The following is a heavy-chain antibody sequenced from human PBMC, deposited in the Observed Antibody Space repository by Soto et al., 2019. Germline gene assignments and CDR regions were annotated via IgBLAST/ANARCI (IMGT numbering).Heavy chain of an antibody. CDR1: GFTFSSYS. CDR3: ARANYYGSPGDFDY. D-gene: IGHD3-10*01. Sequence: EVQLVESGGGLVQPGGSLRLSCAASGFTFSSYSMNWVRQAPGKGLEWVSYISSNSSTISYADSVKGRFTISRDNAKNSLYLQMNSLRAEDTAVYYCARANYYGSPGDFDYWGQGTLVTVSS. V-gene: IGHV3-48*01. J-gene: IGHJ4*02. CDR2: ISSNSSTI.